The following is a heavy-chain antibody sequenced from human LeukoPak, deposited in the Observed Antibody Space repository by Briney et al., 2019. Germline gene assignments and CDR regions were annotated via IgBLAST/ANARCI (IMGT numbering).Heavy chain of an antibody. Sequence: SETLSLTCTVSGGSISSYYWSWIRQPAGKGLEWIGRIYTSGSTNYNPSLKSRVTISVDTSKNQFSLKLSSVTAADTAVYYCARDGGIAAAGHFDYWGQGTLVSVSS. V-gene: IGHV4-4*07. J-gene: IGHJ4*02. D-gene: IGHD6-13*01. CDR3: ARDGGIAAAGHFDY. CDR2: IYTSGST. CDR1: GGSISSYY.